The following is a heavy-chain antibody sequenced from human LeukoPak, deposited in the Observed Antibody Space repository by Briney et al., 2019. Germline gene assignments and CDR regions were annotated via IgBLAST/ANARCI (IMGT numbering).Heavy chain of an antibody. V-gene: IGHV1-18*01. CDR3: ARDYDSSGYGSFDY. CDR2: ISAYNGNT. CDR1: GYTFTSYG. J-gene: IGHJ4*02. Sequence: ASVKVSCKSSGYTFTSYGISWVRQAPGQGLEWMGWISAYNGNTNYAQKLQGRVTMTTDTSTSTAYMELRSLRSDDTAVYYCARDYDSSGYGSFDYWGQETLVTVSS. D-gene: IGHD3-22*01.